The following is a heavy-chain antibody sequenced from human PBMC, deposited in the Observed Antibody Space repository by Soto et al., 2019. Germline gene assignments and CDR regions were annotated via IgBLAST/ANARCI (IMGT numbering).Heavy chain of an antibody. D-gene: IGHD3-3*01. CDR3: ARGGNDFWSGYYDY. V-gene: IGHV3-30*03. J-gene: IGHJ4*02. CDR1: GFTFSSYG. Sequence: QVQLVESGGSVVQPGRSLRLSCAASGFTFSSYGMNWVRQAPGKRLEWVAVISYDGSNRYYADSVKGRFTISRDNSKNTLYLQMNSLRADDTAVYYCARGGNDFWSGYYDYWGQGTLVTVSS. CDR2: ISYDGSNR.